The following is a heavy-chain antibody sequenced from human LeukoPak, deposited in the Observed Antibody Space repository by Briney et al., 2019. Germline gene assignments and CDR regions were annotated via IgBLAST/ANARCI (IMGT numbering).Heavy chain of an antibody. CDR1: GFTFSGYD. Sequence: GGSLRLSCAASGFTFSGYDMQWVRQAPGKGLEWVAVIWFDGSKKYYADSVKGRFTISRDNSKNTLYLQMNSLRVEDTALYYCARDMSSGYFYFDYWGQGTLVTVSS. J-gene: IGHJ4*02. D-gene: IGHD3-22*01. CDR2: IWFDGSKK. V-gene: IGHV3-33*01. CDR3: ARDMSSGYFYFDY.